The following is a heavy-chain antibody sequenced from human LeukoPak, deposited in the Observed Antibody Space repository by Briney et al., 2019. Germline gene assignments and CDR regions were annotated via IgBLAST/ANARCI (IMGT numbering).Heavy chain of an antibody. CDR1: GGSTNSYF. CDR2: FYYSGTT. Sequence: PSETLSLTCTVSGGSTNSYFWTWFRQPPGRGLEWIGNFYYSGTTDYNPSLKSRVTISVETSKNQFSLKVTSVTAADTAVYYCARDAGPIAPRRFDYWGQGILVTVSS. V-gene: IGHV4-59*01. J-gene: IGHJ4*02. D-gene: IGHD6-6*01. CDR3: ARDAGPIAPRRFDY.